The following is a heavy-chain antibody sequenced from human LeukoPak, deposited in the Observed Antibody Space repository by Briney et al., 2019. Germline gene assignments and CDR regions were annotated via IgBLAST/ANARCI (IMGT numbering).Heavy chain of an antibody. V-gene: IGHV3-7*01. Sequence: GGSLRLSCAASGFTFSRYWMSWVRQAPGKGLEWVANIKYDGNEEYYVDSVKGRFTNSRDNAKNSLYLQLNSLRVEDTAVYYCKSGGAAPGSFDYWGQGTLVTVSP. CDR3: KSGGAAPGSFDY. CDR1: GFTFSRYW. D-gene: IGHD1-1*01. CDR2: IKYDGNEE. J-gene: IGHJ4*02.